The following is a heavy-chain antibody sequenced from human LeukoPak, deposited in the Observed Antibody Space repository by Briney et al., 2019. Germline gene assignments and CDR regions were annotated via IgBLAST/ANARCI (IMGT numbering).Heavy chain of an antibody. CDR3: ARAFHEGSSWYRHSEYYYGMDV. CDR2: ISAYNGNT. D-gene: IGHD6-13*01. V-gene: IGHV1-18*01. J-gene: IGHJ6*02. Sequence: VASVKVSCKASGYTFTSYGISWVRQAPGQGLEWMGWISAYNGNTNYAQKLQGRVTMTTDTSTSTAYMELRSLRSDDTAVYYCARAFHEGSSWYRHSEYYYGMDVWGQGTTVTVSS. CDR1: GYTFTSYG.